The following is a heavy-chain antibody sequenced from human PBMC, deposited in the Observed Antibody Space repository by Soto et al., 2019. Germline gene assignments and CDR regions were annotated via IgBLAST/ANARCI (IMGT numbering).Heavy chain of an antibody. J-gene: IGHJ4*02. Sequence: SVKVSCKASGGTFSSYAISWVRQAPGQGLEWMGGIIPIFGTANYAQKFQGRVTITADKSTSTAYMELSSLRSEDTAVYYCATETLNYYDSSGYYYRFDYWAREPWSPSPQ. CDR3: ATETLNYYDSSGYYYRFDY. D-gene: IGHD3-22*01. CDR2: IIPIFGTA. V-gene: IGHV1-69*06. CDR1: GGTFSSYA.